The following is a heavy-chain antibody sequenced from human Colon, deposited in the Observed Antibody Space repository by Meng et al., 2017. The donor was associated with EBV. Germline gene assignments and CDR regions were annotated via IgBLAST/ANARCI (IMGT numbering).Heavy chain of an antibody. D-gene: IGHD4-23*01. CDR2: QCHADDT. J-gene: IGHJ4*02. Sequence: QPELRVSGLGLVKPSETLALTCTVSGGPISRTGTCGGWIRQPPGKGLEWIGSQCHADDTYYNPSLMGRVTISVDTSKNQVSLKLTSVTAADTSIYYCARHTFSGNPGGIDSWGQGILVTVSS. CDR3: ARHTFSGNPGGIDS. CDR1: GGPISRTGTC. V-gene: IGHV4-39*01.